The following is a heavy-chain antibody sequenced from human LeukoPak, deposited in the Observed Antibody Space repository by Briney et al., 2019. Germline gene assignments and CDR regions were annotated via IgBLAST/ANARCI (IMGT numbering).Heavy chain of an antibody. CDR1: GGSISSSSYY. J-gene: IGHJ4*02. V-gene: IGHV4-39*01. D-gene: IGHD2-8*01. CDR2: IYYSGST. CDR3: ARHQDIVLMVYATNQPFDY. Sequence: PSETLSLTCTVSGGSISSSSYYWGWIRQPPGKGLEWIGGIYYSGSTYYNPSLKSRVTISVDTSKNQFSLKLSSVTAADTAVYYCARHQDIVLMVYATNQPFDYWGQGTLVTVSS.